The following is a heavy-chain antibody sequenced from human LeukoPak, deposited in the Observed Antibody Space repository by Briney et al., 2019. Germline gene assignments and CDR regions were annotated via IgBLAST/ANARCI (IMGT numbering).Heavy chain of an antibody. V-gene: IGHV4-59*08. Sequence: SETLSLTCTVSGGSISSYYWSWIRRPPGKGLEWIGYIYYSGSTNYNPSLKSRVTISVDTSKNQFSLKLSSVTAADTAVYYCARHRGHDSSGEFDYWGQGTLVTVSS. CDR3: ARHRGHDSSGEFDY. CDR1: GGSISSYY. J-gene: IGHJ4*02. CDR2: IYYSGST. D-gene: IGHD3-22*01.